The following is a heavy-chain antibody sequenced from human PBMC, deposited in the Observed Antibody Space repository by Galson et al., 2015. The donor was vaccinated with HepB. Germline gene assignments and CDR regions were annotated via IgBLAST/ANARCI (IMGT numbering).Heavy chain of an antibody. CDR2: IKEDGSEK. D-gene: IGHD3-10*01. CDR3: VRVKRGEWYSFYYYGMDV. Sequence: LRLSCAASEFILSMYWMNWVRQAPGKGLEWVANIKEDGSEKNYVDSVKGRFTIARDNAKNSLYLQMNSLRAEDTAVYHCVRVKRGEWYSFYYYGMDVWGRGTTVTVSS. CDR1: EFILSMYW. J-gene: IGHJ6*02. V-gene: IGHV3-7*05.